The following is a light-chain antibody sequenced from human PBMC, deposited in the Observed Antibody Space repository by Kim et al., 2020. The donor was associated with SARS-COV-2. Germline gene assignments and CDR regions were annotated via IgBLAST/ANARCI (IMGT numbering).Light chain of an antibody. CDR3: QQYGSSPPVS. CDR1: QSIDSRY. V-gene: IGKV3-20*01. Sequence: PCEQAAPSRRASQSIDSRYSAWYQHNSGQAPRLLIYGTSTRATGIPDRFIGGGSGTDFTLTISRLEPKDFAVYYCQQYGSSPPVSFGGGTKVGIK. J-gene: IGKJ4*01. CDR2: GTS.